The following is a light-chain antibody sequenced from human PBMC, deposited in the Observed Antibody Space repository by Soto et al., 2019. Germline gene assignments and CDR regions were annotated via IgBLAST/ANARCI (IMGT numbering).Light chain of an antibody. CDR3: HQYNGSSGT. CDR2: DAS. J-gene: IGKJ1*01. V-gene: IGKV3-11*01. Sequence: EIVLTQSHATLSLSPGESDTLSCRASQSVRSYLLWYQQKPGQANRLLISDASNRATGIPARFSGSGSETDFTLTISSLEPEEFAVYYCHQYNGSSGTVGQGTKVDIK. CDR1: QSVRSY.